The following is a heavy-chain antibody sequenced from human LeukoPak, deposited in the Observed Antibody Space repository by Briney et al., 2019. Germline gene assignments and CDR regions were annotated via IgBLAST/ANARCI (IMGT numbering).Heavy chain of an antibody. Sequence: MSGGSLRLSCAASGFTFSDYYMSWIRQAPGKGLEWVSYISSSGSTIYYADSVKGRFTISRDNAKNSLYLQMNSLRAEDTAVYYCARASGGYNYGLPLFDYWGQGTLVTVSS. J-gene: IGHJ4*02. D-gene: IGHD5-18*01. CDR3: ARASGGYNYGLPLFDY. CDR2: ISSSGSTI. V-gene: IGHV3-11*01. CDR1: GFTFSDYY.